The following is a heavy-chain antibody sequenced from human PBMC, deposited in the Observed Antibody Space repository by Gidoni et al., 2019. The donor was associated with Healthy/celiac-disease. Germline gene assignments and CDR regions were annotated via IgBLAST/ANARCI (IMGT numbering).Heavy chain of an antibody. CDR2: ISWNSGSI. CDR1: GFTFEYYA. J-gene: IGHJ6*02. V-gene: IGHV3-9*01. D-gene: IGHD4-17*01. Sequence: EVQLVESGGGLVQPGRSLRLSCAASGFTFEYYAMLWVRQAPGKGLEWVSGISWNSGSIGYADSVKGRFTISRDNAKNSLYLQMNSLRAEDTALYYCAKDISTVTIYYGMDVWGQGTTVTVSS. CDR3: AKDISTVTIYYGMDV.